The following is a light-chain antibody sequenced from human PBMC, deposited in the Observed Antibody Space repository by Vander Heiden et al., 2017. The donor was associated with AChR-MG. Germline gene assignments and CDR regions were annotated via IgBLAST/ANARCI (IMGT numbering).Light chain of an antibody. CDR1: SGHSSYA. CDR2: LSSDGSH. V-gene: IGLV4-69*01. CDR3: QTWGTGIVV. J-gene: IGLJ2*01. Sequence: QLVLTQSPSASASLGASVKLTCTLSSGHSSYAIAWHQQQPEKGPRYLMKLSSDGSHSKGDGSPDRFSGSSSGAERYLTISSLQSEDEADYYCQTWGTGIVVFGGGTKLTGL.